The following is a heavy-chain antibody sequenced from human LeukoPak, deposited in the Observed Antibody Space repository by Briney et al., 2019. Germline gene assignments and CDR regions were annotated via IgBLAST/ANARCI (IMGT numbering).Heavy chain of an antibody. V-gene: IGHV4-30-4*07. CDR3: ARGYCTNGVCEDWFDP. D-gene: IGHD2-8*01. J-gene: IGHJ5*02. Sequence: SETLSLTGAVSGGSISSGGYSWSWIRQPPGKGLEWIGYIYYSWITYYNPSLKSRPTISIDTYKNQFSLKMSSVTAADTAVYYCARGYCTNGVCEDWFDPWGQGTLVTVSS. CDR2: IYYSWIT. CDR1: GGSISSGGYS.